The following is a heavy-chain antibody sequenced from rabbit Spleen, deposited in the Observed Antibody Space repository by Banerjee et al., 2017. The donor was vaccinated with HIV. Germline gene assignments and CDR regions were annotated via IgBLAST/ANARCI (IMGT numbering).Heavy chain of an antibody. Sequence: QSLEESGGDLVKPGASLTLTCTASGFSFSGYYWICWVRQAPGKGLEWIACIYTNSGNTYYTSWAKGPFTLPKSTSLNTVTLQMTSLTAADTAIYFCAGLDYGSSNSYLYYFDLWGPGTLVTVS. D-gene: IGHD8-1*01. V-gene: IGHV1S40*01. CDR3: AGLDYGSSNSYLYYFDL. J-gene: IGHJ4*01. CDR1: GFSFSGYYW. CDR2: IYTNSGNT.